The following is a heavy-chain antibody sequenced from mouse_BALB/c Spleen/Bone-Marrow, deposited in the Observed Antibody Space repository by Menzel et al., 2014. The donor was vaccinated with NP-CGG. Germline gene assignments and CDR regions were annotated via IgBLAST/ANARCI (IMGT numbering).Heavy chain of an antibody. CDR2: IYPSDSYT. J-gene: IGHJ4*01. CDR3: TRYGNSHYYAMDY. D-gene: IGHD1-1*01. V-gene: IGHV1-69*02. CDR1: GYTFTSYW. Sequence: VKLMESGAELVRPGASVKLSCRASGYTFTSYWINWVKRRPGQGLEWIGNIYPSDSYTNYNQRFKDKATLTVDKSSSTAYMQLSSPTSEDSAVYYCTRYGNSHYYAMDYWGQGTSVTVSS.